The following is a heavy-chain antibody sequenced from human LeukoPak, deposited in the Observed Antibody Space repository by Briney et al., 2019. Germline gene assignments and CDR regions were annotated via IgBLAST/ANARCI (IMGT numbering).Heavy chain of an antibody. CDR1: GVTVSSSY. D-gene: IGHD3-10*01. V-gene: IGHV3-66*01. J-gene: IGHJ6*03. CDR2: IYSGGST. CDR3: ARETRGDYMDV. Sequence: GGSLRLSCAASGVTVSSSYMTWVRQAPGKGLEWVSVIYSGGSTYYADSVKGRFTISRDNSKNTLYLQMNSLRAEDTAVYYCARETRGDYMDVWGKGTTVTISS.